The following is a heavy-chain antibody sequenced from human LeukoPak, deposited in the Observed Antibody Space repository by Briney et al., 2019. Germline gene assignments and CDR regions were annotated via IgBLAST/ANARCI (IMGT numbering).Heavy chain of an antibody. CDR2: IWYDGSNK. CDR1: GFTFSSYG. J-gene: IGHJ4*02. CDR3: AKFAPQYYFDY. Sequence: GGSLRLSCAASGFTFSSYGMHWVRQAPGKGLEWVAVIWYDGSNKYYADSVKGRFTISRDNSKNTLYLQMNSLRAEDTAVYYCAKFAPQYYFDYWGQGTLVTVSS. V-gene: IGHV3-30*02. D-gene: IGHD2-21*01.